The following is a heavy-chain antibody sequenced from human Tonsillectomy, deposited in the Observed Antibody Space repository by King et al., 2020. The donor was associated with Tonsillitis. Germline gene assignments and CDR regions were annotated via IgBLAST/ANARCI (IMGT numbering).Heavy chain of an antibody. CDR3: ARPLTVDYAFDI. J-gene: IGHJ3*02. D-gene: IGHD3-9*01. V-gene: IGHV3-7*01. CDR2: IKQHGSDG. CDR1: GFTFSSYW. Sequence: VQLVESGGGLVQPGGSLRLSCAASGFTFSSYWRSWCLQAPEEGLVWVATIKQHGSDGNYVDPVKGRCTISRDNAKNSLYLQMDSLRAEDTAVYYCARPLTVDYAFDIWGQGTTVTVSS.